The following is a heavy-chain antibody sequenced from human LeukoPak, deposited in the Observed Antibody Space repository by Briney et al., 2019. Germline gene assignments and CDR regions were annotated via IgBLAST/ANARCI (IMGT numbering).Heavy chain of an antibody. D-gene: IGHD6-19*01. CDR1: GYSFSNYW. CDR2: IYPGDSDT. CDR3: VRQFDSGWYGSFDY. Sequence: GESLKISCKGSGYSFSNYWIGWVRQMPGKGLESMGIIYPGDSDTRYSTSFQGQVTISADKSISTAYLQWTSLKASDTAMYYCVRQFDSGWYGSFDYWGQGTRVIVSS. V-gene: IGHV5-51*01. J-gene: IGHJ4*02.